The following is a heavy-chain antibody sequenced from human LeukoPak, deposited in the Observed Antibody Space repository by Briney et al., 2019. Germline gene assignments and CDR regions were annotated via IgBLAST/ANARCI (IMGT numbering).Heavy chain of an antibody. CDR3: AKDQRVPAAILGAFDI. J-gene: IGHJ3*02. CDR1: GFTFNTYG. CDR2: IRYDGSDK. V-gene: IGHV3-30*02. D-gene: IGHD2-2*02. Sequence: PGGSLRLSCSASGFTFNTYGMHWVRQAPGKGLEWVAFIRYDGSDKCYADSVKGRFTISRDNSKNTVYLQMNSLRAEDTAVYYCAKDQRVPAAILGAFDIWGQGTMVTVSS.